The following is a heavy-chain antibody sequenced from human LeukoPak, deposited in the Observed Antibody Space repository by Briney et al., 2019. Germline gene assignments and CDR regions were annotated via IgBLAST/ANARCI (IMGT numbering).Heavy chain of an antibody. CDR2: ITDSGTST. J-gene: IGHJ4*02. V-gene: IGHV3-23*01. CDR3: AKMDGSDSKYDNIDY. D-gene: IGHD3-22*01. Sequence: GGSLRLSCASSGFIFTSYALTWVRQPPGRGLEWVSTITDSGTSTFYADSVKGRFTISRDNSRNTLYLQMNNLRAEDTALYYCAKMDGSDSKYDNIDYWGQGTLVTVSS. CDR1: GFIFTSYA.